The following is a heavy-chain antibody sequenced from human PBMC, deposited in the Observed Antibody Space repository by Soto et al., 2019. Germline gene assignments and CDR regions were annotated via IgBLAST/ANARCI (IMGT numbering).Heavy chain of an antibody. Sequence: GGSVKDCCKVSGSPFTSKGIGWVRQAPGQGLEWMGWISTYNENMDTAPQLQGRLTMTTDTSTTTAYMELTNLKFDDTALYYCAYVGGYSNGHYSFDLWGQGTPVTGSS. CDR2: ISTYNENM. CDR3: AYVGGYSNGHYSFDL. CDR1: GSPFTSKG. J-gene: IGHJ4*02. V-gene: IGHV1-18*01. D-gene: IGHD5-18*01.